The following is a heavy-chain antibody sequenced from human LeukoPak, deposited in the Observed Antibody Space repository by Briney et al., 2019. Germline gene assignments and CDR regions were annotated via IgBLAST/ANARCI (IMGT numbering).Heavy chain of an antibody. CDR1: GGSFSGNY. CDR3: ARPPPLHSVGSYYYHAMDG. D-gene: IGHD1-26*01. J-gene: IGHJ6*02. V-gene: IGHV4-34*01. CDR2: INHSVST. Sequence: SETLSLTCAVYGGSFSGNYWSWMRQRPGKGLEWIGEINHSVSTNYNTSLKRRTTISVETTKDQFSLRRSSGTAADTAVYYCARPPPLHSVGSYYYHAMDGWGQGTTVTVSS.